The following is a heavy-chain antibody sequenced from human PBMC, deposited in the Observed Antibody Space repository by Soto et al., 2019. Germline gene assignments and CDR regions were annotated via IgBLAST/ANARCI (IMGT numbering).Heavy chain of an antibody. CDR2: ISDDGSNK. Sequence: PGGSLRLSFAASGFTFGSYGMHWVRQAPGKGLEWVAVISDDGSNKSYPDSVKGRFTMARDNSKNNLYWQTKIVRAEQTTVYIRGKVGYDNGMVDPFDIWAQGKMDTAS. CDR1: GFTFGSYG. V-gene: IGHV3-30*18. CDR3: GKVGYDNGMVDPFDI. J-gene: IGHJ3*02. D-gene: IGHD3-9*01.